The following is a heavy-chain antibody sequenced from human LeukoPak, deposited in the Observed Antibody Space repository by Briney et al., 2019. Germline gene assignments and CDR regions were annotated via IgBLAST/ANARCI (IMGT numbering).Heavy chain of an antibody. D-gene: IGHD3-10*01. J-gene: IGHJ4*02. CDR3: ARRTMVRGVIGFFDY. CDR1: GGSISSYY. CDR2: IYYSGST. V-gene: IGHV4-59*08. Sequence: SETLSLTCTVSGGSISSYYWSWIRQPPGKGLEWIGYIYYSGSTNYNPSLKSRATISVDTSKNQFSLKLSSVTAADTAVYYCARRTMVRGVIGFFDYWGQGTLVTVSS.